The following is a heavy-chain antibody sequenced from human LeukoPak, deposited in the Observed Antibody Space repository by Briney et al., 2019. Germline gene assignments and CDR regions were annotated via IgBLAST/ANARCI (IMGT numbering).Heavy chain of an antibody. D-gene: IGHD3-22*01. J-gene: IGHJ4*02. Sequence: GGSLRLSCAASGFTVSRNYMSWVRQAPGKGLEWVSVIYSGGSTYYADSVKGRFSISRDNSKNTLYLQMNSLRAEDTAVYYCASHVYYDTSHLYWGQGTLVTVSS. CDR2: IYSGGST. V-gene: IGHV3-53*05. CDR1: GFTVSRNY. CDR3: ASHVYYDTSHLY.